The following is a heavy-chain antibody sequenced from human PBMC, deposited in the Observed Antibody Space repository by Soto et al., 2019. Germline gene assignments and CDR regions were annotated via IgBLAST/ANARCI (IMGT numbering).Heavy chain of an antibody. D-gene: IGHD3-10*01. J-gene: IGHJ3*02. Sequence: QVQLQESGPGLVKPSETLSLTCTVSGGSISSYYWSWIRQPPGKGLEWIGYIYYSGSTNYNPSLKTRLTTSVDTSKDQFPLRLTSVIAADTAVYYCAGVRARFSTSAFDTGGQGTWFTASS. CDR2: IYYSGST. CDR3: AGVRARFSTSAFDT. V-gene: IGHV4-59*01. CDR1: GGSISSYY.